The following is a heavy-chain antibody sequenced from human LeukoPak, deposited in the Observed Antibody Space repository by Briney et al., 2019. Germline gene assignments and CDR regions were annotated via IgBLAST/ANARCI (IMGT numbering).Heavy chain of an antibody. V-gene: IGHV1-2*06. CDR1: GYTFTGYY. J-gene: IGHJ4*02. D-gene: IGHD5-24*01. Sequence: ASVKVSCKASGYTFTGYYMHWVRQAPGQGLEWMGRINPNSGGTNYAQKFQGRVTITRDTSISTAYLELSRLRSDDTAVYYCAREWDLSVSIHGYNGNELDYWGQGTLVTVSS. CDR3: AREWDLSVSIHGYNGNELDY. CDR2: INPNSGGT.